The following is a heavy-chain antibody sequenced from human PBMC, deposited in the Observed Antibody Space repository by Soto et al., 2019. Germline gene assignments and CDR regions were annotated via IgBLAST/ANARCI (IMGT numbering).Heavy chain of an antibody. J-gene: IGHJ3*02. D-gene: IGHD2-21*02. CDR2: IYPGDSDT. CDR3: ASHTTYCGGDCYREAFDI. Sequence: ESLKISCKGSGYSFTSYWIGLVRQMPGKGLEWMGIIYPGDSDTRYSPSFQGQVTISADKSISTAYLQWSSLKASDTAMYYCASHTTYCGGDCYREAFDIWGQGTMVTVSS. CDR1: GYSFTSYW. V-gene: IGHV5-51*01.